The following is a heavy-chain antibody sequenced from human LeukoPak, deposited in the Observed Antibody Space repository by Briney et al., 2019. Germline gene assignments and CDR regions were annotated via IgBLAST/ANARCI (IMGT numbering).Heavy chain of an antibody. J-gene: IGHJ5*02. Sequence: QTGGSLRLSCSATGFPFSIHPMASVRQSPGKGLEWVSGISGSRNTTYYAPSEKGQLTICSDNYKNPAYLQTNNLRAEDTAVYYCAKLPVIGVVTASFDTWGQGTLVTVSS. CDR2: ISGSRNTT. CDR1: GFPFSIHP. V-gene: IGHV3-23*01. D-gene: IGHD2-21*02. CDR3: AKLPVIGVVTASFDT.